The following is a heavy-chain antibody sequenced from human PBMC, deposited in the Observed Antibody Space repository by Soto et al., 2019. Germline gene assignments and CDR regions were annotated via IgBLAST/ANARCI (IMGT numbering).Heavy chain of an antibody. CDR3: ARAEKPDYYYYYYMDV. V-gene: IGHV4-31*03. CDR2: IYYSGST. CDR1: GGSISSGGYY. Sequence: PSKTLSLTCTVSGGSISSGGYYWSWIRQHPGKGLEWIGYIYYSGSTYYNPSLKSRVTISVDTSKNQFSLKLSSVTAADTAVYYCARAEKPDYYYYYYMDVWGKGTTVTVSS. J-gene: IGHJ6*03.